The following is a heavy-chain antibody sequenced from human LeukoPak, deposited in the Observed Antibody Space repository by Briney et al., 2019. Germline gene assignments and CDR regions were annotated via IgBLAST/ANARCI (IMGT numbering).Heavy chain of an antibody. CDR3: AHRKNYYDSSVFDN. CDR2: IYWDDDR. V-gene: IGHV2-5*02. CDR1: GISLNTRGVG. J-gene: IGHJ4*02. Sequence: SGPTLVNPTQTLTLTCTFSGISLNTRGVGVGWIRQPPGRALEWLALIYWDDDRRYSPSLKSRLTITKDTSKNQVVLTMTNMDPVDTATYFCAHRKNYYDSSVFDNWGQGTLVTVSS. D-gene: IGHD3-22*01.